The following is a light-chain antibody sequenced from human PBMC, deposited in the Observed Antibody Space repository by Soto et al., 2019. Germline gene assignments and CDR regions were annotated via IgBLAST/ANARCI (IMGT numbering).Light chain of an antibody. CDR3: LQYESYPFT. Sequence: DIQMTQSPSSLSASVGDRVAITCRASQDIRNDLGWYQQRPGKAPKRLIFATSSLQSGVPSRFSGSRSGTEFTLTISSLQPEDFATSYCLQYESYPFTFGQGTKLEIK. CDR2: ATS. V-gene: IGKV1-17*01. CDR1: QDIRND. J-gene: IGKJ2*01.